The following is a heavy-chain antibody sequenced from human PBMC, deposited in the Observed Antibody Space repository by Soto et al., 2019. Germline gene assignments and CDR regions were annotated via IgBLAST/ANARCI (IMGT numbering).Heavy chain of an antibody. Sequence: QVQLQQWGAGLLKPSETLSLTCAVYGGSFSGYYWSWIRQPPGKGLEWIGEINHSGSTNYNPSLKSRVTISVDTSKNQFSLKLSSVTAADTAVYYCARNRPARTLGRNWFDPWGQGTLVTVSS. V-gene: IGHV4-34*01. CDR3: ARNRPARTLGRNWFDP. D-gene: IGHD6-6*01. CDR2: INHSGST. J-gene: IGHJ5*02. CDR1: GGSFSGYY.